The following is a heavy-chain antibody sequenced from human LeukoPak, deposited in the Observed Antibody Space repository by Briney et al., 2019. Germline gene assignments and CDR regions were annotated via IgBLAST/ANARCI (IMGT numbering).Heavy chain of an antibody. J-gene: IGHJ4*02. CDR3: GASVFW. Sequence: GGSLRLSCAVSGFTSRSYWMSWVRQAPGKGLEWVANIKQDGSEKNYVDSVKGRFTISRDNAKNSLYLQMNSLRAEDSAVYYCGASVFWWGQGTLVTVSS. V-gene: IGHV3-7*03. D-gene: IGHD3-3*01. CDR2: IKQDGSEK. CDR1: GFTSRSYW.